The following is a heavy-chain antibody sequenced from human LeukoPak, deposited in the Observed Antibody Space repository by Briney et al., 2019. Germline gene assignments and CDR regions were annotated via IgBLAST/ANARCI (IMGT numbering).Heavy chain of an antibody. CDR3: AKEPAPG. Sequence: GGSLRLSCAASGFTFSSTWMSWVRQAPGKGLEWVANINQDGREKYYVDSVKGRFTISRDNSKNTLYLQMNSLRAEDTAVYYCAKEPAPGWGQGTLVTVSS. CDR1: GFTFSSTW. D-gene: IGHD2-2*01. J-gene: IGHJ4*02. CDR2: INQDGREK. V-gene: IGHV3-7*01.